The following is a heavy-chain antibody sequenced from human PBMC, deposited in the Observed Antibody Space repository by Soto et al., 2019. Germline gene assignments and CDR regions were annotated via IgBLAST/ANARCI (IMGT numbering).Heavy chain of an antibody. J-gene: IGHJ5*02. CDR1: GGSISSYY. V-gene: IGHV4-59*01. CDR3: ARDGRSGWYGNGYNWFDP. Sequence: SETLSLTCTVSGGSISSYYWSWIRQPPGKGLEWIGYIYYSGSTNYNPSLKSRFTISVDTSKNQFSLKLSSVTAADTAVYYCARDGRSGWYGNGYNWFDPWGQGTLVTVSS. D-gene: IGHD6-19*01. CDR2: IYYSGST.